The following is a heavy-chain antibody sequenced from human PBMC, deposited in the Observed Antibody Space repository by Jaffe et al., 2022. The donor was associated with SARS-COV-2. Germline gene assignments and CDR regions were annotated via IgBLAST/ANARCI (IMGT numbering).Heavy chain of an antibody. CDR2: IKSKTDGGTT. J-gene: IGHJ4*02. CDR1: GFTFSNAW. V-gene: IGHV3-15*01. CDR3: TTDWGTYYYDSSGYYSYYFDY. D-gene: IGHD3-22*01. Sequence: EVQLVESGGGLVKPGGSLRLSCAASGFTFSNAWMSWVRQAPGKGLEWVGRIKSKTDGGTTDYAAPVKGRFTISRDDSKNTLYLQMNSLKTEDTAVYYCTTDWGTYYYDSSGYYSYYFDYWGQGTLVTVSS.